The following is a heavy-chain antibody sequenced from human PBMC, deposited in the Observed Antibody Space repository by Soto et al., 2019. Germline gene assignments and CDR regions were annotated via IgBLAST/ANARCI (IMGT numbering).Heavy chain of an antibody. CDR2: IYWDNDK. D-gene: IGHD1-26*01. Sequence: QITLKESGHSLVKPTQTLTLICTFSGCSLRTSEVGVGWIRQPPGKALEWLALIYWDNDKGYSPSLKNRLTITKDTSKNQVVLSMTNMDPVDTGTYYWVHRQSGSFFRYWGQGTLVTVSS. CDR3: VHRQSGSFFRY. V-gene: IGHV2-5*02. J-gene: IGHJ4*02. CDR1: GCSLRTSEVG.